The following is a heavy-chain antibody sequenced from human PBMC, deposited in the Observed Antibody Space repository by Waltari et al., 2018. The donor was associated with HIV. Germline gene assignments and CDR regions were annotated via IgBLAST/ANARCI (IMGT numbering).Heavy chain of an antibody. V-gene: IGHV3-15*01. CDR3: TSEEDYGSGSHFDY. CDR1: GFTLNSVW. Sequence: EVQLVESGGDLLKPGGCLRLSCAASGFTLNSVWMSWVRQAPGKGLEWVGRIKTKGDGGATDDAAAVKGRFTLSRDDSKNTVYLQMNSLKIEDTAVYYCTSEEDYGSGSHFDYWGQGTLVTVSS. D-gene: IGHD3-10*01. CDR2: IKTKGDGGAT. J-gene: IGHJ4*02.